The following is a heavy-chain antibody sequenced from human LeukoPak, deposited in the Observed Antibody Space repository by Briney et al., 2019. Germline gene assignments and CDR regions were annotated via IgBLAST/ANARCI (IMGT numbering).Heavy chain of an antibody. Sequence: ASVKVSCKASGYTFTGYYMHWVRQAPGQGLEWMGWINPNSGGTNYAQKFQGRVSMTRDTSISTANMEQSRLRSDDTAVYYCARADSGSSSPFDYGGQGTLITVSS. CDR1: GYTFTGYY. D-gene: IGHD1-26*01. V-gene: IGHV1-2*02. J-gene: IGHJ4*02. CDR2: INPNSGGT. CDR3: ARADSGSSSPFDY.